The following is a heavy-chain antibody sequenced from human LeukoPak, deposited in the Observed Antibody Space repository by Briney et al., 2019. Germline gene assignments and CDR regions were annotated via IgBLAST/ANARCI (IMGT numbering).Heavy chain of an antibody. V-gene: IGHV1-69*05. D-gene: IGHD2-2*01. Sequence: ASVKVSCKASGGTFSSYAISWVRQAPGQGLEWMGGIIPIFGTANYAQKFQGRVTITTDESTSTAYMELSSLRSEDTAVYYCARSRVLSDPQYCSSTSCYETESFPLDYWGQGTLVTVSS. CDR3: ARSRVLSDPQYCSSTSCYETESFPLDY. CDR2: IIPIFGTA. CDR1: GGTFSSYA. J-gene: IGHJ4*02.